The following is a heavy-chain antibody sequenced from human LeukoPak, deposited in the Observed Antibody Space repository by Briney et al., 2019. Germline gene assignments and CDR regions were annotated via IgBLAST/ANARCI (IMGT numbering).Heavy chain of an antibody. CDR1: GVSISGYY. V-gene: IGHV4-31*03. CDR3: ARLKYYDILTGYSTQLDY. D-gene: IGHD3-9*01. CDR2: IYYSGST. Sequence: SSETLSLTCSVSGVSISGYYWSWIRQHPGKGLEWIGYIYYSGSTYYNPSLKSRVTISVDTSKNQFSLKLSSVTAADTAVYYCARLKYYDILTGYSTQLDYWGQGTLVTVSS. J-gene: IGHJ4*02.